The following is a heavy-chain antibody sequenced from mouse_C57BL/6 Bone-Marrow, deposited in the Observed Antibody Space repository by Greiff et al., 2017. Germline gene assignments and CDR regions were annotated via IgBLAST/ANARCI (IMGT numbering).Heavy chain of an antibody. V-gene: IGHV2-2*01. D-gene: IGHD4-1*01. CDR3: ASPLTGFAY. Sequence: QVHVKQSGPGLVQPSQSLSITCTVSGFSLTSYGVHWVRQSPGKGLEWLGVIWSGGSTAYNAAFISRLSISKDNSKSQVFFKMNSLQADDTAIYYCASPLTGFAYWGQGTLVTVSA. J-gene: IGHJ3*01. CDR2: IWSGGST. CDR1: GFSLTSYG.